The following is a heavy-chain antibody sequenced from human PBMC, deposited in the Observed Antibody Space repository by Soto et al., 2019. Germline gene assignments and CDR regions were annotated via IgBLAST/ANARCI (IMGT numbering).Heavy chain of an antibody. D-gene: IGHD5-18*01. V-gene: IGHV5-51*01. Sequence: GECLKSSGNASGYSLLNFCIGWVRQVPGKGPEWMGLIYPCDSDTRYSPSFQGQVTISADQSRTTAYLQWSSLKVSDSAIYYCARHPSPPYSFTYGDFWGQGTRVTLSS. CDR2: IYPCDSDT. CDR3: ARHPSPPYSFTYGDF. CDR1: GYSLLNFC. J-gene: IGHJ4*02.